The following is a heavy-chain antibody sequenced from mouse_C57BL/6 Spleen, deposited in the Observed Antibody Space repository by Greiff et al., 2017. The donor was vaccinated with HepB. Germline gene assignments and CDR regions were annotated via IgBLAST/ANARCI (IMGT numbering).Heavy chain of an antibody. D-gene: IGHD1-1*01. Sequence: QVQLQQPGTELVKPEASVKLSCKASGYTFTSYWMHWVKQRPGQGLEWIGNINPSNGGTNYNEKFKSKATLTVDKSSSTAYMQLSSLTSEDSAVYYCARSGHITTVVAPFAYWGQGTLVTVSA. V-gene: IGHV1-53*01. J-gene: IGHJ3*01. CDR3: ARSGHITTVVAPFAY. CDR2: INPSNGGT. CDR1: GYTFTSYW.